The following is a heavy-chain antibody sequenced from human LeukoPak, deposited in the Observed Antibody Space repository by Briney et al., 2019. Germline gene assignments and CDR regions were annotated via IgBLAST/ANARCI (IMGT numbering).Heavy chain of an antibody. V-gene: IGHV1-8*03. CDR2: MNPNSGNT. Sequence: ASVKVSCKASVYTFTSYDNNWVRQATGQGLEWMGWMNPNSGNTGYAQKFQGRVTITRNTSISTAYMELSSLRSEDTAVYYCARDRYCTNGVCYRGIDYWGQGTLVTVSS. D-gene: IGHD2-8*01. CDR1: VYTFTSYD. J-gene: IGHJ4*02. CDR3: ARDRYCTNGVCYRGIDY.